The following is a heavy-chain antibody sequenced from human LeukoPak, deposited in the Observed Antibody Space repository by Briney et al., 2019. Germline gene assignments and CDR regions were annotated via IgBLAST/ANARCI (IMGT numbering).Heavy chain of an antibody. D-gene: IGHD2-15*01. J-gene: IGHJ4*02. V-gene: IGHV3-23*01. CDR3: AKARDIVVVVAAGRYSDY. CDR1: GFTFSSSA. CDR2: ISGSGGST. Sequence: GGSLRLSCAASGFTFSSSAMSWVRQAPGKGLEWVSAISGSGGSTYYADSGKGRFTISRDNSKNTLYLQMNSLRAEDTAVYYCAKARDIVVVVAAGRYSDYWGQGTLVTVSS.